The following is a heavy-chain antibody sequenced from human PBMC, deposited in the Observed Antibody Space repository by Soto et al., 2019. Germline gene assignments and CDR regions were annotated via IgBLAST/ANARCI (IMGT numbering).Heavy chain of an antibody. V-gene: IGHV3-23*01. Sequence: VGSLRLSCAASGFTFRGYAMSWVRQAPGKGPEWVSGISGSGDSTYHAKSVKGRFIISRDNSKNTLYLEINSLRAEDTAVYYCAKAYGASHSPFDCWGQGTLVTVSS. CDR3: AKAYGASHSPFDC. J-gene: IGHJ4*02. CDR2: ISGSGDST. CDR1: GFTFRGYA. D-gene: IGHD2-21*01.